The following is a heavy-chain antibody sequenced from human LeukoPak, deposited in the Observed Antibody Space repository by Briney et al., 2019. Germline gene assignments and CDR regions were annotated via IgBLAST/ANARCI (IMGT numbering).Heavy chain of an antibody. CDR2: IRGKAYGGAT. J-gene: IGHJ4*02. Sequence: HPGGSLRLSCTGSEFTFGAHSMAWVRQAPGKGPEWVGFIRGKAYGGATGYTASVKGRFTISRDDSKSIVYLQMNSLRTEDTAVYYCICLTDPFDYWGQGSLVTVSS. CDR3: ICLTDPFDY. V-gene: IGHV3-49*04. CDR1: EFTFGAHS.